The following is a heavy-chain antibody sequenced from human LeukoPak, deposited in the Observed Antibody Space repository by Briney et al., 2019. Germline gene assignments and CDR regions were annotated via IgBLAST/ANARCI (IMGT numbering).Heavy chain of an antibody. V-gene: IGHV5-10-1*01. CDR2: IDPSDSYT. D-gene: IGHD3-9*01. Sequence: GESLKISCKGSGYSFTSYWISWVRRMPGKGLEWMGRIDPSDSYTNYSPSFQGHVTISADKSISTAYLQWSSLKASDTAMYYRALLEDILTGNHLDYWGQGTLVTVSS. J-gene: IGHJ4*02. CDR3: ALLEDILTGNHLDY. CDR1: GYSFTSYW.